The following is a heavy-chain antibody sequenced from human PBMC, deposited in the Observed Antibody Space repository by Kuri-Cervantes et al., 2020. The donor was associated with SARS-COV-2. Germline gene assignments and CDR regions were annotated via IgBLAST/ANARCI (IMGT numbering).Heavy chain of an antibody. CDR1: GYTFTSYD. CDR2: MNPNSGNT. D-gene: IGHD1-7*01. CDR3: ARGRRNWNYVGH. V-gene: IGHV1-8*01. J-gene: IGHJ4*02. Sequence: ASVKVSCKASGYTFTSYDINWVRQATGQGLERMGWMNPNSGNTGYAQKFQGRVTMTRNTSISTAYMELSSLRSEDTAEYYCARGRRNWNYVGHWGQGTLVTVSS.